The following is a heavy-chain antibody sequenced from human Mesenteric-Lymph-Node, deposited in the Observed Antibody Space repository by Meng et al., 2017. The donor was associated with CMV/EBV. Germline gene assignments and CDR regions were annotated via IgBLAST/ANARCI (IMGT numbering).Heavy chain of an antibody. CDR3: ARVGSLKWLFPNNNWFDP. V-gene: IGHV3-11*01. D-gene: IGHD3-22*01. J-gene: IGHJ5*02. CDR1: GFTFSDSY. CDR2: ISTGGSTI. Sequence: GESLKISCAASGFTFSDSYMSWIRQAPGKGLEWVSYISTGGSTIYYADSVKGRFTVSRDNAKNSLYLQMNSLRAEDTAVYYCARVGSLKWLFPNNNWFDPWGQGTLVTVSS.